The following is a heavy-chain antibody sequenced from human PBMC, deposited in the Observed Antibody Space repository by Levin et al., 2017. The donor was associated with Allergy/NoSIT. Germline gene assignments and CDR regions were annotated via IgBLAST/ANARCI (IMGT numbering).Heavy chain of an antibody. J-gene: IGHJ4*02. D-gene: IGHD1-26*01. CDR3: VRDGRSGWHFDY. V-gene: IGHV3-7*03. CDR2: TKEDGSRE. Sequence: LSLTCAVSGFTLGNYWMSWVRQTPGKGLEWVANTKEDGSREYYVDSVKGRFTISRDNAKNSVNLQMNSLRAEDTAVYYCVRDGRSGWHFDYWGQGILVTVSS. CDR1: GFTLGNYW.